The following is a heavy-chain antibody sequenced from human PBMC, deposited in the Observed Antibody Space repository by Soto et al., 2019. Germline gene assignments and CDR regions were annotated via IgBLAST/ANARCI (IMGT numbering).Heavy chain of an antibody. CDR3: ARGRYISKVVPAAIGRYYGMDV. CDR1: GGSFSGYY. V-gene: IGHV4-34*01. J-gene: IGHJ6*02. D-gene: IGHD2-2*02. Sequence: GTISLTCAVYGGSFSGYYWSWMRQPPGKGLEWIGEINHSGSTNYNPSLKSRVTISVDTSKNQFSLKLSSVTAADTAVYYCARGRYISKVVPAAIGRYYGMDVWGQGTTVTVPS. CDR2: INHSGST.